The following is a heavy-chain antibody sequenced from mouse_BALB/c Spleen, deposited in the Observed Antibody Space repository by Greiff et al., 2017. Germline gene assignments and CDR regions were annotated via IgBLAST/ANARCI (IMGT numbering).Heavy chain of an antibody. J-gene: IGHJ4*01. D-gene: IGHD1-3*01. CDR3: ARSGEYAMDY. Sequence: VQLQQSGPELVKPGASVKIPCKASGYTFTGYNMDWVKQSHGKSLEWIGDINPNNGGTNYNQKFKGKATLTVDKSSSTAYMELRSLTSEDTAVYYCARSGEYAMDYWGQGTSVTVSS. CDR1: GYTFTGYN. V-gene: IGHV1-18*01. CDR2: INPNNGGT.